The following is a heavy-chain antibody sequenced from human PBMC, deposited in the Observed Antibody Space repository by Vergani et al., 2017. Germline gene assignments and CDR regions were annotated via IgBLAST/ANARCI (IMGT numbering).Heavy chain of an antibody. Sequence: EVQLVQSGAEVKKPGATMKISCKVSGYTFTDHYMHWVKQAPGKGLEWMGLVDPEDGETIYAEKFKGRVTIAADTSTDTAHLELSSLRSEDTAVYYCARDPGSAWPNYWGQGTLVTVSS. J-gene: IGHJ4*02. V-gene: IGHV1-69-2*01. CDR1: GYTFTDHY. CDR2: VDPEDGET. D-gene: IGHD6-25*01. CDR3: ARDPGSAWPNY.